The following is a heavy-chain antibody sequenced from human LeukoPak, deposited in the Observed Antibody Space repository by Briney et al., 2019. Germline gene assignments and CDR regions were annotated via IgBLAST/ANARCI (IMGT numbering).Heavy chain of an antibody. CDR2: ISYSGST. J-gene: IGHJ4*02. Sequence: GSLRLSCAASGFTVSNKYMTWVRQPPGKGLEWIGYISYSGSTYYNPSLKSRVTISVDTSKNQFSLKLSSVTAADTAVYYCARDRHKLVDIVAGTLDYWGQGTLVTVSS. CDR1: GFTVSNKY. CDR3: ARDRHKLVDIVAGTLDY. V-gene: IGHV4-59*02. D-gene: IGHD5-12*01.